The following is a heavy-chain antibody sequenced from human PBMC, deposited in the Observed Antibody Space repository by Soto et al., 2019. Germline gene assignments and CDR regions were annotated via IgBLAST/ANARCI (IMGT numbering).Heavy chain of an antibody. CDR1: GFTFSSYA. J-gene: IGHJ4*02. CDR2: ISGSGGST. D-gene: IGHD6-25*01. Sequence: EVQLLESGGGLVQPGGSLRLSCAASGFTFSSYAMSWVRQAPGKGLEWVSAISGSGGSTSYEDSVKGRFTISRDNSKNTLYLQMNSLRAEDTDVYYCAKDRAPYSSVIIVVDYWGQGTLVTVSS. CDR3: AKDRAPYSSVIIVVDY. V-gene: IGHV3-23*01.